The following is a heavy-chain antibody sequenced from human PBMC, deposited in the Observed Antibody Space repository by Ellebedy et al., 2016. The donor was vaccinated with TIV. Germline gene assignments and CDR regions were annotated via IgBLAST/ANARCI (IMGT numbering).Heavy chain of an antibody. CDR2: ISAYNGNT. D-gene: IGHD3-10*01. CDR3: ARGGGAGRYYYGMDV. J-gene: IGHJ6*02. CDR1: GYTFTSYG. Sequence: ASVKVSXXASGYTFTSYGISWVRQAPGQGLEWMGWISAYNGNTNYAQKLQGRVTMTTDTSTSTAYMELRSLRSDDTAVYYCARGGGAGRYYYGMDVWGQGTTVTVSS. V-gene: IGHV1-18*04.